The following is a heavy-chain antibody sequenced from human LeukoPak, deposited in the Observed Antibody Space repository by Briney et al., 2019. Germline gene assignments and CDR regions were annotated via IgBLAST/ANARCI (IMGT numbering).Heavy chain of an antibody. CDR1: GGSISSYY. J-gene: IGHJ5*02. CDR2: IYYSGST. D-gene: IGHD6-19*01. Sequence: SETLSPTCTVSGGSISSYYWSWIRQPPGKGLEWIGYIYYSGSTNYNPSLKSRVTISVDTSKNQFSLKLSSVTAADTAVYYCARGSIAVAGYVWFDPWGQGTLVTVSS. V-gene: IGHV4-59*01. CDR3: ARGSIAVAGYVWFDP.